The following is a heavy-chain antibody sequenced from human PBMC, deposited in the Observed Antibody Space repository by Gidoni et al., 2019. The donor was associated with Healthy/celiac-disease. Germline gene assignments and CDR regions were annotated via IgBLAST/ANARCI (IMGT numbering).Heavy chain of an antibody. D-gene: IGHD4-17*01. Sequence: QVQLVQSGAEVKKPGSSVKVSCKASGGTFSSYTISWVRQAPGQGLEWMGRIIPILGIANYAQKFQGRVTITADKSTSTAYMELSSLRSEDTAVYYCARDPGSADYGDKYYYYYYMDVWGKGTTVTVSS. CDR2: IIPILGIA. CDR1: GGTFSSYT. J-gene: IGHJ6*03. V-gene: IGHV1-69*08. CDR3: ARDPGSADYGDKYYYYYYMDV.